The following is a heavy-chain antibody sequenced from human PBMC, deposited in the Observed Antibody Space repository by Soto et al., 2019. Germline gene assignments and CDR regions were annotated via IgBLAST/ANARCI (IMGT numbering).Heavy chain of an antibody. CDR3: AREEYRQVDH. J-gene: IGHJ5*02. V-gene: IGHV1-18*04. D-gene: IGHD3-16*02. Sequence: QVQLVQSGAEVKKPGASVKVSCKASGYTFTNYGISWVRQAPGQGLEWMGWISTNTGHTDYARNLRGRVTMTTDASTTTAYIEPRRLTSDDTAIYFCAREEYRQVDHWGQGTLVTVSS. CDR1: GYTFTNYG. CDR2: ISTNTGHT.